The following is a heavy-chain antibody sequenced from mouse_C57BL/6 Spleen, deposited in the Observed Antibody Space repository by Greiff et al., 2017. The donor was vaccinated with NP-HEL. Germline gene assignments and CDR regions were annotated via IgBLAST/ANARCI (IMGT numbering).Heavy chain of an antibody. CDR1: GFTFTDYY. J-gene: IGHJ4*01. D-gene: IGHD4-1*02. V-gene: IGHV7-3*01. CDR2: IRNKANGYTT. CDR3: ASSTGRAMDY. Sequence: EVMLVESGGGLVQPGGSLSLSCAASGFTFTDYYMSWVRQPPGKALEWLGFIRNKANGYTTEYSASVKGRFTISRDNSQSILYLQMNALRAEDSATYYCASSTGRAMDYWGQGTSVTVSS.